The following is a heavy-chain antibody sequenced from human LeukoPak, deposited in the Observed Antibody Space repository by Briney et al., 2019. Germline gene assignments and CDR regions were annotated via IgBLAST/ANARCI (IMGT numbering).Heavy chain of an antibody. CDR2: INHSGST. CDR3: ARSADYDYVWGSYSYYFDY. D-gene: IGHD3-16*01. J-gene: IGHJ4*02. V-gene: IGHV4-34*01. Sequence: PSETLSLTCAVYGGSFSGYYWSWIRQPPGKGLEWIGEINHSGSTNYNPPLKSRVTISVDTSKNQFSLKLSSVTAADTAVYYCARSADYDYVWGSYSYYFDYWGQGTLVTVSS. CDR1: GGSFSGYY.